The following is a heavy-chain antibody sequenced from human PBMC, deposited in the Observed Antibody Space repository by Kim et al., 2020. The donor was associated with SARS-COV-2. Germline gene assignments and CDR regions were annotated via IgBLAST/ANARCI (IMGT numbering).Heavy chain of an antibody. D-gene: IGHD5-12*01. CDR1: GYTFTSYA. V-gene: IGHV1-3*01. Sequence: ASVKVSCKAFGYTFTSYAMHWVRQAPGQRLEWMGWINAGNGNTKYSQKFQGRVTITRDTSASTAYMELSSLRSEDTAVYYCARDQGIVATIGAFDIWGQGTMVTVSS. CDR2: INAGNGNT. CDR3: ARDQGIVATIGAFDI. J-gene: IGHJ3*02.